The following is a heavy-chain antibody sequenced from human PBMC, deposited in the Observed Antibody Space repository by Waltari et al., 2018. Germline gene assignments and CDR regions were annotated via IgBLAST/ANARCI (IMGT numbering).Heavy chain of an antibody. D-gene: IGHD2-2*01. CDR3: ARGYQLPPYRDAFDI. J-gene: IGHJ3*02. CDR2: IYYSGST. Sequence: QVQLQESGPGLVKPSETLSLTCPVSGGSISSYYCSWIRQPPGKGLEWIGYIYYSGSTNYNPSLKSRVTISVDTSKNQFSLKLSSVTAADTAVYYCARGYQLPPYRDAFDIWGQGTMVTVSS. CDR1: GGSISSYY. V-gene: IGHV4-59*01.